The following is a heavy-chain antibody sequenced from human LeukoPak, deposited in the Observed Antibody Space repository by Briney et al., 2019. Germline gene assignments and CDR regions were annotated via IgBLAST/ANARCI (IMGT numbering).Heavy chain of an antibody. V-gene: IGHV4-59*12. Sequence: SETLSLTCTVSGGSISSYYWSWIRQPPGKGLEWIGYIYYSGSTNYNPSLKSRVTISVDTSKNQFSLKLSSVTAADTAVYYCARGSRYMVRGVIPNLNWFDPWGQGTLVTVSS. CDR3: ARGSRYMVRGVIPNLNWFDP. D-gene: IGHD3-10*01. CDR1: GGSISSYY. CDR2: IYYSGST. J-gene: IGHJ5*02.